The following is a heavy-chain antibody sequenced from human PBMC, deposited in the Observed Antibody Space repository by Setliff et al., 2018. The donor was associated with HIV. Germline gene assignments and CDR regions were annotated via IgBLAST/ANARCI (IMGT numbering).Heavy chain of an antibody. CDR2: IHHSGNT. Sequence: SETLSLTCAVSGYSISSGHYWGWIRQSPGKGLEWIASIHHSGNTYHNPSLKSRVTISVDTSKNQFSLKLSSVTAADTAVYYCARHQPRITMIVVVNHFDYWGQGTLVTVSS. V-gene: IGHV4-38-2*01. CDR1: GYSISSGHY. CDR3: ARHQPRITMIVVVNHFDY. J-gene: IGHJ4*02. D-gene: IGHD3-22*01.